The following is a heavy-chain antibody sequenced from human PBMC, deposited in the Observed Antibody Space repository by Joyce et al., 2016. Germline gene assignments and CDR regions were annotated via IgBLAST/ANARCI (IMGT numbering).Heavy chain of an antibody. J-gene: IGHJ4*02. V-gene: IGHV1-3*01. CDR3: ARDYCTGGVCYFDS. D-gene: IGHD2-8*02. Sequence: QVQLVQSGAEVKKPGASVKVSCKSSGYTFPNFAIHWVRQAPGQGLEWMGWINPANGDPNYSQKFQNRVTFTRDTSASTAYMELSSLTSEDTTYDYCARDYCTGGVCYFDSWGQGTLVTVSS. CDR2: INPANGDP. CDR1: GYTFPNFA.